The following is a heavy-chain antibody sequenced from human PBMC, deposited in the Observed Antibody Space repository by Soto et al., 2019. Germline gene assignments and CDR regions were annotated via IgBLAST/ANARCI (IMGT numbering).Heavy chain of an antibody. J-gene: IGHJ6*02. CDR1: GDSVSSGPFY. CDR3: ARGDWDTVKVLPLHGVDV. V-gene: IGHV4-61*01. D-gene: IGHD2-15*01. CDR2: MHYSGGI. Sequence: QVQLQESGPGLVKPSETLSLTCSVSGDSVSSGPFYWSWLRLPPGRGPEWIGYMHYSGGIKYNSSLKRRVTISLDTSKNQVSLKLYSVTATDTAVYYCARGDWDTVKVLPLHGVDVWGRGITVSVSS.